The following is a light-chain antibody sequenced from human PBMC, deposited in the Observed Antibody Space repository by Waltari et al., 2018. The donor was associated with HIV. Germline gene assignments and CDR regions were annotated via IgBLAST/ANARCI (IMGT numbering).Light chain of an antibody. CDR2: WAS. Sequence: DIVMTQSPDSLSVSLGERATINCKSSQSLLFGSNNQNRLAWYQQRPGQPPKLLISWASTRESGVPDRFSGSGSGTDFTLTINSLQAEDVAVYYCQQFSLSPPLTFGGGTKVEIK. V-gene: IGKV4-1*01. J-gene: IGKJ4*01. CDR1: QSLLFGSNNQNR. CDR3: QQFSLSPPLT.